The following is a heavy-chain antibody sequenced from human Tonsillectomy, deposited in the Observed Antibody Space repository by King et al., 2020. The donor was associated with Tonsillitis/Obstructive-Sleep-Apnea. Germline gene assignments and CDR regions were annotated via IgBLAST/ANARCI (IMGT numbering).Heavy chain of an antibody. CDR2: ISPYNGNT. CDR1: GYTFTMYG. CDR3: ARTGYYESYQTLDD. D-gene: IGHD3-9*01. V-gene: IGHV1-18*01. Sequence: VQLVESGAEVKKPGASVKLTCKASGYTFTMYGISWVRQAPGQGLEWMGWISPYNGNTEYAQRLQDRVTMTTDTSTSTAYLELRSLRSDDTAVYFCARTGYYESYQTLDDWGQETLVTVSS. J-gene: IGHJ4*02.